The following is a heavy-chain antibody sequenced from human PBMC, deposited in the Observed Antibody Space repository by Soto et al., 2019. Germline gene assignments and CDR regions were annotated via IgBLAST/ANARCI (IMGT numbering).Heavy chain of an antibody. J-gene: IGHJ5*02. CDR2: IKSKNDGGTT. D-gene: IGHD1-26*01. CDR3: AKDKWDRYANWFDP. Sequence: PGGSLRLSCAASGFTFTNAWLNWVRQAPGKGLEWVGRIKSKNDGGTTDYAAPVKGRFTISRDNSKNTLYPQMNSLRAEDTAVYYCAKDKWDRYANWFDPWGPGTLVTVSS. V-gene: IGHV3-15*07. CDR1: GFTFTNAW.